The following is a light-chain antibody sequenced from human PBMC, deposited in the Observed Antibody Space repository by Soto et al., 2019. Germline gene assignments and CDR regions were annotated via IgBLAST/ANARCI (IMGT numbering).Light chain of an antibody. V-gene: IGLV2-14*03. CDR2: DVN. CDR1: RSDIGAYNF. Sequence: SALTQPASVSGSPGQSITISCTGTRSDIGAYNFVSWYQQHPGEVPKLMLYDVNVRPSGVSNRFSGSKSGNTASLTISGLQAEDEADYYCTSWTTSTTMIFGGGTQLTVL. J-gene: IGLJ2*01. CDR3: TSWTTSTTMI.